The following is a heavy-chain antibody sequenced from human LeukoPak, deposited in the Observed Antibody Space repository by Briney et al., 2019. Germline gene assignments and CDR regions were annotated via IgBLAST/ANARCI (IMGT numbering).Heavy chain of an antibody. CDR1: GGSMNNYY. D-gene: IGHD3-16*01. V-gene: IGHV4-59*01. Sequence: PSETLSLTCNVSGGSMNNYYWSWIRQPPGKGLEWIGYIFYSGSTRYNPSLKSRVTISVDTSKNQFSLKLNSVTAADTAVYYCAGDRGGSPAFDYWGQGTLFTVSS. J-gene: IGHJ4*02. CDR3: AGDRGGSPAFDY. CDR2: IFYSGST.